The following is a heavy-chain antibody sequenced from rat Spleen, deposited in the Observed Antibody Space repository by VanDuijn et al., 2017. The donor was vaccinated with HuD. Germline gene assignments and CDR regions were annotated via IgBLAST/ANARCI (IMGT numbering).Heavy chain of an antibody. CDR3: TRDPYRDSYAHYFDY. CDR1: GFTFNNYW. D-gene: IGHD1-12*01. Sequence: EVQLVESGGGLVQPGRSLKLSCVASGFTFNNYWMTWIRQAPGKGLEWVASITNTGGSTYYPDSVKGRFTISRDNAKSTLYLQMNSLRSEDTATYYCTRDPYRDSYAHYFDYWGQGVMVTVSS. J-gene: IGHJ2*01. V-gene: IGHV5-31*01. CDR2: ITNTGGST.